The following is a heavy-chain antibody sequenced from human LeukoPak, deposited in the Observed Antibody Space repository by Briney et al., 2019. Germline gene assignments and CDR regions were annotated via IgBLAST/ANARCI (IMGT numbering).Heavy chain of an antibody. Sequence: SGGSLRLSCAASGFTFSSYGMHWVRQAPGKGLEWVAVISYDGSNKYYADSVKGRFTISRDNAKNSLFLQMNSLRAEDTAVYYCARDWYTAERWTIYYSYYIDVWGKGTTVTVSS. CDR1: GFTFSSYG. CDR3: ARDWYTAERWTIYYSYYIDV. D-gene: IGHD4-23*01. CDR2: ISYDGSNK. J-gene: IGHJ6*03. V-gene: IGHV3-30*03.